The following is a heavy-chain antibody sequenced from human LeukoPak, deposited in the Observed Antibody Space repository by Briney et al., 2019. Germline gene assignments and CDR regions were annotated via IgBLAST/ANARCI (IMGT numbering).Heavy chain of an antibody. CDR2: INPNSGGT. Sequence: GASVKVSCKASGHTFTGYYMHWVRQAPGQGLEWMGWINPNSGGTNYAQKFQGRVTMTRDTSISTAYMELSRLRSDDTAVYYCARGPRLLRGWFDPWGQGTLVTVSS. V-gene: IGHV1-2*02. J-gene: IGHJ5*02. CDR3: ARGPRLLRGWFDP. CDR1: GHTFTGYY. D-gene: IGHD2/OR15-2a*01.